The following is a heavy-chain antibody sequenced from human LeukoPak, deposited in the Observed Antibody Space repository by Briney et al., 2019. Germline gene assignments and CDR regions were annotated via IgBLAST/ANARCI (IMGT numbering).Heavy chain of an antibody. Sequence: PGGSLRLSCVGSGFTFSNYWMNWVRQAPGKGLEWVANIKGSDKGHVDSVKGRFSVSRDDARNSLYLQMDSLRAEDTAVYYCARDVDWSYDLWGQGTVVRVSS. V-gene: IGHV3-7*01. CDR2: IKGSDK. J-gene: IGHJ4*02. CDR3: ARDVDWSYDL. CDR1: GFTFSNYW. D-gene: IGHD5-12*01.